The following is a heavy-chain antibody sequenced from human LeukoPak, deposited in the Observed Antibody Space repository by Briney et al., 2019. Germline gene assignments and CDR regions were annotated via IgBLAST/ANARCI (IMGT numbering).Heavy chain of an antibody. V-gene: IGHV4-34*01. CDR2: INHSGST. J-gene: IGHJ3*02. Sequence: SETLSLTCAVYGGSFSGYYWSWIRQPPGKGLEWIGEINHSGSTNYNPSLKSRVTISVDTSKNQFSLKLSSVTAADTAVYYCARLLGIAVAGTSSAFDIWGQGTMVTVSS. CDR1: GGSFSGYY. CDR3: ARLLGIAVAGTSSAFDI. D-gene: IGHD6-19*01.